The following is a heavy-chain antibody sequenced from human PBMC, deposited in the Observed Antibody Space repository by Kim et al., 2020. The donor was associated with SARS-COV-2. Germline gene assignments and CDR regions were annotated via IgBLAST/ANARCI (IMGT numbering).Heavy chain of an antibody. D-gene: IGHD2-8*01. CDR3: ARVGCTNGVCWEPFDY. J-gene: IGHJ4*01. Sequence: GGSLRLSCAASGFTFSSYAMHWVRQAPGKGLEWVAVISYDGSNKYYADSVKGRFTISRDNSKNTLYLQMNSLRAEDTAVYYCARVGCTNGVCWEPFDYWG. V-gene: IGHV3-30*04. CDR2: ISYDGSNK. CDR1: GFTFSSYA.